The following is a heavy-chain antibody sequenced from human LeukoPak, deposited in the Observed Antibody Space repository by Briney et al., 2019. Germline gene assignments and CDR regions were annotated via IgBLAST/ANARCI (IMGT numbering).Heavy chain of an antibody. D-gene: IGHD6-19*01. Sequence: SETLSLTCTVSGGSVSSGSYYWSWIRRPPGKGLEWIGYIYYSGSTNYNPSLKSRVTISVDTSKNQFSLKVRSVTPADTAVYYCARKLGIAVGVYYYYGLDVWDQGTTVTVSS. CDR2: IYYSGST. CDR3: ARKLGIAVGVYYYYGLDV. V-gene: IGHV4-61*01. CDR1: GGSVSSGSYY. J-gene: IGHJ6*02.